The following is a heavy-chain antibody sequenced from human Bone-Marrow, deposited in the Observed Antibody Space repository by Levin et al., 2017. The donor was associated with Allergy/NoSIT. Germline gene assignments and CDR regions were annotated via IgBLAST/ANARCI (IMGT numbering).Heavy chain of an antibody. CDR2: ISAYNGNT. CDR1: GYTFTSYG. D-gene: IGHD3-3*01. V-gene: IGHV1-18*01. CDR3: ARDSRSYYDFWSGYYHFDY. J-gene: IGHJ4*02. Sequence: GESLKISCKASGYTFTSYGISWVRQAPGQGLEWMGWISAYNGNTNYAQKLQGRVTMTTDTSTSTAYMELRSLRSDDTAVYYCARDSRSYYDFWSGYYHFDYWGQGTLVTVSS.